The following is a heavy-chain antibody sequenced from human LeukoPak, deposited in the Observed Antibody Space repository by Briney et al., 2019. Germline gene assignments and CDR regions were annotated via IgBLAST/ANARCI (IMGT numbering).Heavy chain of an antibody. Sequence: SETLSLTCAVYGGSFSGYYWSWIRQPPGKGLEWIGEINHSGSTNYNPSLKSRVTISVDTSKNQFSLKLSSVTAADTAVYYCARRGRNSSGWQDYLWGQGTLVTVSS. V-gene: IGHV4-34*01. J-gene: IGHJ4*02. D-gene: IGHD6-25*01. CDR2: INHSGST. CDR1: GGSFSGYY. CDR3: ARRGRNSSGWQDYL.